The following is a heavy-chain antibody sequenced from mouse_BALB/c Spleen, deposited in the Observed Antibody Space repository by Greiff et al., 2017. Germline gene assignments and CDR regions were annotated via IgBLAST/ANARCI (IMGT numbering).Heavy chain of an antibody. CDR1: GFTFSSYG. Sequence: EVHLVESGGDLVKPGGSLKLSCAASGFTFSSYGMSWVRQTPDKRLEWVATISSGGSYTYYPDSVKGRFTISRDNAKNTLYLQMSSLKSEDTAMYYCARIAITTAIYYAMDYWGQGTSVTVSS. J-gene: IGHJ4*01. D-gene: IGHD1-2*01. V-gene: IGHV5-6*01. CDR2: ISSGGSYT. CDR3: ARIAITTAIYYAMDY.